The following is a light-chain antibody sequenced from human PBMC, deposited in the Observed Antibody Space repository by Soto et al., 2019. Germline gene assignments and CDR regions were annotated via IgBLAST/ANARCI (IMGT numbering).Light chain of an antibody. CDR2: ENN. CDR1: SSNIGNNY. Sequence: QSVLTQPPSVSAAPGQTVTISCSGSSSNIGNNYVSWYQQFPGTAPKLLIYENNKRPSGIPDRFSGSKSGTSATLGITGLQTGDEADYYRGTWDSSLSAVFGGGTQLTVL. J-gene: IGLJ2*01. CDR3: GTWDSSLSAV. V-gene: IGLV1-51*01.